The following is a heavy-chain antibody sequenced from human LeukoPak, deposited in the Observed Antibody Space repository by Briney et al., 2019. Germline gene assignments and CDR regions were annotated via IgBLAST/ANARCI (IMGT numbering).Heavy chain of an antibody. CDR1: GGSISSYY. CDR3: ARVPEDYSNYYYYMDV. D-gene: IGHD4-11*01. J-gene: IGHJ6*03. Sequence: SETLSLTCTVSGGSISSYYWSWIRQPPGKGLEWIGYIYYSGSTNYNPSLKSRVTISVDTSKNQFSLKLSSVTAADTAVYYCARVPEDYSNYYYYMDVWGKGTTVTVSS. V-gene: IGHV4-59*08. CDR2: IYYSGST.